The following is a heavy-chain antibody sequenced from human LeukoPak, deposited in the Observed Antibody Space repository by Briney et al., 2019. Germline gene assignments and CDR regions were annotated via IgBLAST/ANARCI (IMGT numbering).Heavy chain of an antibody. CDR2: ISGSGSAI. CDR1: TFTFSSYD. CDR3: ATKVTGTSHFSY. V-gene: IGHV3-48*03. D-gene: IGHD4-17*01. Sequence: GGSLRLSCEASTFTFSSYDMNWVRQAPGEGLQWISYISGSGSAIYYADSVKGRFTISRDNAKNSLYLQMNSLRAEDTAIYYCATKVTGTSHFSYWGQGTLVTVSS. J-gene: IGHJ4*02.